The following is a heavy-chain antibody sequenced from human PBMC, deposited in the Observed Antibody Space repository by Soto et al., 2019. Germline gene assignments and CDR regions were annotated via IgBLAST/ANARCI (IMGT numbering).Heavy chain of an antibody. CDR2: IYSDGST. J-gene: IGHJ6*02. V-gene: IGHV3-53*02. Sequence: EVQLVETGGGLIQPWGSLRLSCAASGLTVSTNYLSWVRQAPGKGLEWVSIIYSDGSTFYGGSLRGRFTISRDNSKNTLYLQMDSLRAEDTAVYYCARARDSTTGTRINTMDVWGQGTTVTVSS. CDR3: ARARDSTTGTRINTMDV. CDR1: GLTVSTNY. D-gene: IGHD4-4*01.